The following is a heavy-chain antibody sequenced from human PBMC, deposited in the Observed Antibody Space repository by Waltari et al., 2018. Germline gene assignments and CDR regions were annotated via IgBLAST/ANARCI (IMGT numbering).Heavy chain of an antibody. CDR2: INHSGST. J-gene: IGHJ6*03. D-gene: IGHD3-3*01. V-gene: IGHV4-34*01. Sequence: QVQLQQWGAGLLKPSETLSLTCAVYGGSFSGYYWSWIRQPPGKGLEWIGEINHSGSTNYNPSLKSRVTISVDTSKNQFSLKLSSVTAADTAVYYCARDDYYYYYMDVWGKGTTVTVSS. CDR3: ARDDYYYYYMDV. CDR1: GGSFSGYY.